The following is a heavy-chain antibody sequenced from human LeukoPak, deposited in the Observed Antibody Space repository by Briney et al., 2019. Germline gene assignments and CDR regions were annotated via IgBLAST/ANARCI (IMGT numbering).Heavy chain of an antibody. V-gene: IGHV1-3*01. D-gene: IGHD2/OR15-2a*01. Sequence: FQGRVTITRDTSTSTTYMELSSLRFEDMAVYFCARARSYFQRAFDLWGQGTLVTVS. CDR3: ARARSYFQRAFDL. J-gene: IGHJ3*01.